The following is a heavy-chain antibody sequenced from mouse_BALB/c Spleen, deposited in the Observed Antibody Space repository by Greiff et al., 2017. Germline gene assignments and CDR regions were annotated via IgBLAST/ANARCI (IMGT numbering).Heavy chain of an antibody. J-gene: IGHJ3*01. CDR3: ASHYYRYDDFAY. D-gene: IGHD2-14*01. CDR2: INPYNDGT. CDR1: GYTFTSYV. Sequence: EVKLQESGPELVKPGASVKMSCKASGYTFTSYVMHWVKQKPGQGLEWIGYINPYNDGTKYNEKFKGKATLTSDKSSSTAYMELSSLTSEDSAVYYCASHYYRYDDFAYWGQGTLVTVSA. V-gene: IGHV1-14*01.